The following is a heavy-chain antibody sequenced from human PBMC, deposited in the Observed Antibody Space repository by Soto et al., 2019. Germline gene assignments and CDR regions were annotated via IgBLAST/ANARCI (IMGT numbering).Heavy chain of an antibody. V-gene: IGHV5-51*01. D-gene: IGHD3-3*01. CDR1: GYSFTSYW. J-gene: IGHJ3*02. CDR2: IYPGDSDT. CDR3: ARRITIFGVVSDDAFDI. Sequence: GESLKISCKGSGYSFTSYWIGWVRQMPGKGLEWMGIIYPGDSDTRYSPSFQGQVTISADKSISTAYLQWSSPKASDTAMYYCARRITIFGVVSDDAFDIWDQGTMVTVSS.